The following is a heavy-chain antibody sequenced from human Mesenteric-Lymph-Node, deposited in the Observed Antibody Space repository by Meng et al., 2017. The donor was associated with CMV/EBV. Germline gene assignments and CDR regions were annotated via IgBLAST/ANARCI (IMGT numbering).Heavy chain of an antibody. CDR2: IHHSGTT. V-gene: IGHV4-61*01. D-gene: IGHD1-26*01. CDR3: ARDRSGSYST. J-gene: IGHJ4*02. CDR1: GDSVNSANSF. Sequence: CPVSGDSVNSANSFWSWIRQPPGKRLEWIGYIHHSGTTNWNPSLNSRVTMSVDTSKNQFSLKLTSVTAADTAVYYCARDRSGSYSTWGQGTLVTVSS.